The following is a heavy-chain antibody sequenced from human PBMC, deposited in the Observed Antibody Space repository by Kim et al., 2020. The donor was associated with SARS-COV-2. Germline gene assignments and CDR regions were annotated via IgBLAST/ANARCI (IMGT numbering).Heavy chain of an antibody. CDR2: IYYRSKWYN. Sequence: SQTLSLTCAISGDSVSSNSAAWNWIRQSPSRGLEWLGRIYYRSKWYNDYAVSVKSRITINPDTSKNQFSLQLNSVTPEDTAVYYCARVVAATMFDYYYGMDVWGQGTTVTVSS. J-gene: IGHJ6*02. CDR1: GDSVSSNSAA. D-gene: IGHD3-10*02. CDR3: ARVVAATMFDYYYGMDV. V-gene: IGHV6-1*01.